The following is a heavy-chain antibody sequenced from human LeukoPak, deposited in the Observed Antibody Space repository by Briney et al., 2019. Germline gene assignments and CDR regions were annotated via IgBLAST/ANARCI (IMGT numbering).Heavy chain of an antibody. CDR3: ARDFSNTSGFKVVVDY. V-gene: IGHV1-18*01. Sequence: ASVKVSCKASGYTFTNYGISWVRQAPGQGLEWMGWISAYNGDTKYSQKLQGRVTMTTDSSTSTAYMELRSLTSDDAVVYYCARDFSNTSGFKVVVDYWGQGTLVTVSS. D-gene: IGHD3-22*01. CDR1: GYTFTNYG. J-gene: IGHJ4*02. CDR2: ISAYNGDT.